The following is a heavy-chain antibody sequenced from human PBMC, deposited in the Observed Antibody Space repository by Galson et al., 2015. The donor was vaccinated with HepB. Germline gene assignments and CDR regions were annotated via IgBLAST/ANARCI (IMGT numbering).Heavy chain of an antibody. CDR3: ARVQGTAGIAVAGTSRGWFDP. Sequence: SVKVSCKASGGTFSSYTISWVRQAPGQGLEWMGRIIPILGIANYAQKFQGRVTITADKSTSTAYMELSSLRSEDTAVYYCARVQGTAGIAVAGTSRGWFDPWGQGTLVTVSS. CDR2: IIPILGIA. CDR1: GGTFSSYT. V-gene: IGHV1-69*02. D-gene: IGHD6-19*01. J-gene: IGHJ5*02.